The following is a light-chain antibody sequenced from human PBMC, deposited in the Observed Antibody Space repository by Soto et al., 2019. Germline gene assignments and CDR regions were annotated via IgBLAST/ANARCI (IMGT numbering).Light chain of an antibody. Sequence: EIVITQSPATLSVSPGERCTLSCMASQSVSSNLAWYQQKPGQAPRLLIYGASNRATGIPARFSGSGSGTEFTLTISSLQSADFAVYYCQQYNNWPQRAFGQGTKVEIK. CDR1: QSVSSN. CDR2: GAS. J-gene: IGKJ1*01. CDR3: QQYNNWPQRA. V-gene: IGKV3-15*01.